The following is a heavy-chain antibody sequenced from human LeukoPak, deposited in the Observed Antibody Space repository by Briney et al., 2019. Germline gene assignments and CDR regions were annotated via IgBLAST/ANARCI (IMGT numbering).Heavy chain of an antibody. CDR1: GFTFSSYA. J-gene: IGHJ4*02. V-gene: IGHV3-23*01. CDR2: ISGSGGST. Sequence: PGGSLRLSCAASGFTFSSYAMSWVRRAPGKGLEGVSAISGSGGSTYYADSVKGRFTISRDNSKNTLYLQMNSLRAEDTAVYYCAKDTTYYYDSSGSYWGQGTLVTVSS. D-gene: IGHD3-22*01. CDR3: AKDTTYYYDSSGSY.